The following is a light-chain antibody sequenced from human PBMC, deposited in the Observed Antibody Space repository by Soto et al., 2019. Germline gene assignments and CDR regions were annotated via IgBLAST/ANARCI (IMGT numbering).Light chain of an antibody. J-gene: IGLJ1*01. Sequence: QSALTQPASVSGSPGQSITISCTGTSSDVGGYNYVSWYQQHPGKAPKLMLYEVSNRPSGVSNRFSGSKSGNTASLTISGLQAEDEADYYCSSYTSSSTYVFGTGTQLTVL. V-gene: IGLV2-14*01. CDR3: SSYTSSSTYV. CDR2: EVS. CDR1: SSDVGGYNY.